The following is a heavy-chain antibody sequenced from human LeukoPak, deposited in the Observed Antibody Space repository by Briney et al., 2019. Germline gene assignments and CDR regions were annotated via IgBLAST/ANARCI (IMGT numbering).Heavy chain of an antibody. D-gene: IGHD3-3*01. CDR3: ARDQYDTWSRRGNFDS. CDR1: GFTFSSYW. J-gene: IGHJ4*02. CDR2: INHNGSVN. V-gene: IGHV3-7*03. Sequence: HPGGSLRLSCAASGFTFSSYWMNWARQAPGKGLEWVASINHNGSVNYYVDSVKGRFTISRDNAKNSLYLQMSNLRAEDTAVFYCARDQYDTWSRRGNFDSWGQGTLVIVSS.